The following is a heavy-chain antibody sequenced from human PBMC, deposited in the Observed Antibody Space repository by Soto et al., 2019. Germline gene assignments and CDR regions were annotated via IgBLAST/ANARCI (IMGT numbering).Heavy chain of an antibody. D-gene: IGHD1-1*01. J-gene: IGHJ3*02. V-gene: IGHV3-7*01. CDR2: IRQDGGEE. Sequence: EVQLVESGGGLVQPGGSLRLSCAASGFSFSSHWMSWVRQAPGRGLEWVANIRQDGGEEQYLDSVKGRFTLSRDNAKNSLYLQMNGLRVDETAVYYCAKSEGYSFDIRGQGTMVTVSS. CDR3: AKSEGYSFDI. CDR1: GFSFSSHW.